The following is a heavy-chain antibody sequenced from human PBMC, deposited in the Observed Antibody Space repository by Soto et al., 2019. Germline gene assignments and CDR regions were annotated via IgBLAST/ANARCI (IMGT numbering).Heavy chain of an antibody. CDR2: FDPEETET. V-gene: IGHV1-24*01. CDR1: VYTLRGLS. CDR3: SAGRYCGPDCNSNLDF. D-gene: IGHD2-21*02. Sequence: ASVKVSCKVSVYTLRGLSMHWVRQAPGKGLEWMGGFDPEETETIYARKFQGRVTMTEDTSTDTAYLELRSLRSEDTAIYYCSAGRYCGPDCNSNLDFWGPGTPVTVSS. J-gene: IGHJ4*02.